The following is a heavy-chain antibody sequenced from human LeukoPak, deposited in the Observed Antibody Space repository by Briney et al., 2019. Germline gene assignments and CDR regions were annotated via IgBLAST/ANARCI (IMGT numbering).Heavy chain of an antibody. D-gene: IGHD1-1*01. CDR1: GFTFSNYW. CDR3: ARDPYNWNANWLDP. J-gene: IGHJ5*02. Sequence: GRSLRLSCAASGFTFSNYWMHWVRQAAGKGLVWVSRINIDGSTTDYADSVKGRFTVSRDNAKNTLYLQMNGLRAEDTAVYYCARDPYNWNANWLDPWGQGTPVTVSS. V-gene: IGHV3-74*01. CDR2: INIDGSTT.